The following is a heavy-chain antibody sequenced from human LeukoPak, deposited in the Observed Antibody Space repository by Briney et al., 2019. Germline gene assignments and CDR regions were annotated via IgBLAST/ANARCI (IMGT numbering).Heavy chain of an antibody. CDR2: IRSKAYGGTT. V-gene: IGHV3-49*04. CDR3: TRSYCSGGPCYFDY. D-gene: IGHD2-15*01. J-gene: IGHJ4*02. CDR1: GFTFGDYA. Sequence: GGSLRLSCTASGFTFGDYAMGWVRQAPGKGLEWVGFIRSKAYGGTTEYAASVKGRFTISRDDSKSIAYLQMNSLKTEDTAVYYCTRSYCSGGPCYFDYWGQGTLVTVSS.